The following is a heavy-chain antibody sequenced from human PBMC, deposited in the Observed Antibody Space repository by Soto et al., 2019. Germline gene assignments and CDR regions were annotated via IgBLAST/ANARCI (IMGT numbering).Heavy chain of an antibody. D-gene: IGHD4-4*01. CDR3: ARDIPYSGNFDY. CDR2: ISYDGSNK. V-gene: IGHV3-30-3*01. Sequence: QVQLVESGGGVVQPGRSLRLACAASGFTFSSYAMHWVRQPPGKGLEWVAVISYDGSNKYYADSVKGRFTICRDNSKNTLYLQMNSLRAEYTAVYYCARDIPYSGNFDYWGHGTLVAVSS. J-gene: IGHJ4*01. CDR1: GFTFSSYA.